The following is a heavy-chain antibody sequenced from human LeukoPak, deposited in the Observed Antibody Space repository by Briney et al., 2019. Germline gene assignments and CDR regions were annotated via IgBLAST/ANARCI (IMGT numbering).Heavy chain of an antibody. CDR3: ARGVAYYYDFSGYGSWFDP. D-gene: IGHD3-22*01. CDR2: ISSSSDYI. CDR1: GFPFSSYS. J-gene: IGHJ5*02. V-gene: IGHV3-21*04. Sequence: PGGSLRLSCAASGFPFSSYSMNWVRQAPGKGLEWVSSISSSSDYIHYADSMKGRFTISRDNAKNSLYLRMNSLRAEDTAIYYCARGVAYYYDFSGYGSWFDPWGQGTLVTVSS.